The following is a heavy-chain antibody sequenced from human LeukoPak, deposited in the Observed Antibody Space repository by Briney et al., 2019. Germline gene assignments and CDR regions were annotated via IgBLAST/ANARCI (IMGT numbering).Heavy chain of an antibody. CDR1: GFTFSSYG. Sequence: GGSLRLSCAASGFTFSSYGMHWVRQAPGKGLEWVAFIRYDGSNKYYADSVKGRFTISRDNSKNTLYLQMNSLRAEDTAVYYCAKDRVPIAVAGHGDYWGQGTLVTVSS. V-gene: IGHV3-30*02. J-gene: IGHJ4*02. CDR3: AKDRVPIAVAGHGDY. CDR2: IRYDGSNK. D-gene: IGHD6-19*01.